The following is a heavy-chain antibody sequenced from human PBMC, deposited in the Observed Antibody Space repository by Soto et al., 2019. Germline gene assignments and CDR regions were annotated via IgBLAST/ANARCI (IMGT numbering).Heavy chain of an antibody. CDR1: GFTFSSYV. CDR2: ISSDGSVK. D-gene: IGHD2-21*01. V-gene: IGHV3-30*03. Sequence: GSLRLSCAASGFTFSSYVMHWVRQAPGKGLEWVAVISSDGSVKYYVDSVKGRFTIFRDNSKNTLYLQMNSLRTEDTAVYYCAGEVTSGYWGQGTLVTVSS. J-gene: IGHJ4*02. CDR3: AGEVTSGY.